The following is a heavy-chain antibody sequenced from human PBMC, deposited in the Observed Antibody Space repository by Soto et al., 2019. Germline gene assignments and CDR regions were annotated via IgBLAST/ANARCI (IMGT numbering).Heavy chain of an antibody. V-gene: IGHV1-69*01. CDR1: GGTFSSYA. Sequence: SGKFTCKASGGTFSSYAISWVRQAPGQWLEWMGGIIPIFFTANYAQKFQCIVTITADESTSTAYRELSSLTSEDTAVYSCARAPRYCSSTSCYQYGMDVRRQRTKVTVSS. CDR3: ARAPRYCSSTSCYQYGMDV. D-gene: IGHD2-2*01. J-gene: IGHJ6*02. CDR2: IIPIFFTA.